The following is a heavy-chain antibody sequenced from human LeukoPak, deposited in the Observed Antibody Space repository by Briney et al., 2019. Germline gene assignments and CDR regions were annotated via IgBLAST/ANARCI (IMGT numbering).Heavy chain of an antibody. CDR1: GFTFKSYW. V-gene: IGHV3-7*01. J-gene: IGHJ5*02. Sequence: GGSLRLSCVVSGFTFKSYWMSWVRQAPGKGLEWVANIKRDGSEKNYVDSVKGRFTISRDNAKNSLYLQMNSLRAEDTAVYYCAREDDVIVPAHRGDWFDPWGQGTLVTVSS. CDR3: AREDDVIVPAHRGDWFDP. CDR2: IKRDGSEK. D-gene: IGHD2-2*01.